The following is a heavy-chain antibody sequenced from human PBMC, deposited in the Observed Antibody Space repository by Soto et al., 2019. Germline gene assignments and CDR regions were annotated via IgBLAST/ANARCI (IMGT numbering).Heavy chain of an antibody. J-gene: IGHJ4*02. V-gene: IGHV3-11*01. CDR3: ASGEYQLLMRYIDY. CDR2: ISSSGSTI. CDR1: GFTFSDYY. D-gene: IGHD2-2*01. Sequence: GGSLRLSCAASGFTFSDYYMSWIRQAPGKGLEWVSYISSSGSTIYYADSVKGRFTISRDNAKNSLYLQMNSLRAEDTAVYYCASGEYQLLMRYIDYWDKGTLVTVFS.